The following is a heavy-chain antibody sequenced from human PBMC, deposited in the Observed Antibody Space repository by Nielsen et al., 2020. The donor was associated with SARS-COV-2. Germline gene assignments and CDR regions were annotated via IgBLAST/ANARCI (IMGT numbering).Heavy chain of an antibody. CDR2: IYYGRST. CDR3: GVSVKWLPSFDY. D-gene: IGHD6-19*01. CDR1: GGSISNYY. Sequence: SETLSLTCAPSGGSISNYYRSWIRQPPGKGLEWLGRIYYGRSTYYTPSLKSRVTISVDTSKNHFSLKLNYVTAADTAVYYCGVSVKWLPSFDYWGQGTLVTLCS. V-gene: IGHV4-59*05. J-gene: IGHJ4*02.